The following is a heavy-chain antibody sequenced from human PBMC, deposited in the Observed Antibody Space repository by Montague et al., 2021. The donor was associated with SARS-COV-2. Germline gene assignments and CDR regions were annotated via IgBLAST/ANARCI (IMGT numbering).Heavy chain of an antibody. V-gene: IGHV6-1*01. CDR3: ARIPVGSKYYFDF. Sequence: CAISGDSVSSNIATWNWIRQSPLRGLEWLGRTYYRSKWYNDYAESVKSRITIDPDTSKHQFSLHLNSVTPEDTAVYYRARIPVGSKYYFDFWGQGTPVTVSS. CDR1: GDSVSSNIAT. D-gene: IGHD2-2*01. CDR2: TYYRSKWYN. J-gene: IGHJ4*02.